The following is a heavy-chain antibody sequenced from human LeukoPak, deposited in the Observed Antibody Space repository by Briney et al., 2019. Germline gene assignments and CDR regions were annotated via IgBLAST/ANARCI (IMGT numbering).Heavy chain of an antibody. D-gene: IGHD5-18*01. CDR1: GFIFSSYG. J-gene: IGHJ4*02. CDR3: AKDYSYGYVSDY. CDR2: ISYDGSNK. Sequence: GGSLRLSCAASGFIFSSYGMHWVRQAPGKGLEWVAVISYDGSNKYYADSVKGRFTISRDNSKNTLYLQMNSLRAEDTAVYYCAKDYSYGYVSDYWGQGTLVTVSS. V-gene: IGHV3-30*18.